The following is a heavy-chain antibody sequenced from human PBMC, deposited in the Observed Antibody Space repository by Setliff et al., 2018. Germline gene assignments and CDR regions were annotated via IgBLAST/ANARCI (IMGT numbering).Heavy chain of an antibody. J-gene: IGHJ3*02. CDR2: MNPNSGNT. Sequence: ASVKVSCKASGYTFTSYDINWVRQATGQGLEWMGWMNPNSGNTGYAQKFQGRVTMTRSTSISTAFMELSSLRSEDTAVYYCARDFPPLYSSSFSDAFDIWGQGTMVTVSS. CDR3: ARDFPPLYSSSFSDAFDI. D-gene: IGHD6-6*01. CDR1: GYTFTSYD. V-gene: IGHV1-8*02.